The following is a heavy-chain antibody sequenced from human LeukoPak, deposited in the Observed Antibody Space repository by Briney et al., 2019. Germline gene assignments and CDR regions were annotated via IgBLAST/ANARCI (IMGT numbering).Heavy chain of an antibody. V-gene: IGHV4-34*01. CDR2: INHSGGT. J-gene: IGHJ6*02. Sequence: SETLSLTCAVYGGSFSASYWSWIRQPPNKGLEWIGEINHSGGTNYNPSLKSRVTISVDTSKNQFSLKLSSVTAADTAVYYCAREMLQWELLTGLHYYGMDVWGQGTTVTVSS. D-gene: IGHD1-26*01. CDR3: AREMLQWELLTGLHYYGMDV. CDR1: GGSFSASY.